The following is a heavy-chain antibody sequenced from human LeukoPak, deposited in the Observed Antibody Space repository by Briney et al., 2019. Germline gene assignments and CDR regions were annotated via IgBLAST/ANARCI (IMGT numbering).Heavy chain of an antibody. CDR3: AREAHCSRSSCEIDF. CDR2: NNPDSGDT. Sequence: GASVKVSCKASGYTFTDFYMHWVRQAPGQGLEWMGWNNPDSGDTHYAQKFQGRVTMTRDTSITTAYLELSSLRSDDTAVYYCAREAHCSRSSCEIDFWGQGTLVTVSS. J-gene: IGHJ4*02. V-gene: IGHV1-2*02. D-gene: IGHD2-2*01. CDR1: GYTFTDFY.